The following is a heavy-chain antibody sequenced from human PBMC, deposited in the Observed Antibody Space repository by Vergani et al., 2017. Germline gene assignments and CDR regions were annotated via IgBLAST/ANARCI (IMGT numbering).Heavy chain of an antibody. Sequence: QVQLQESGPGLVKPSETLSLTCTVSGGSISSYYWSWIRQPPGKGLEWIGYIYTSGSTNYNPSLKSRVTISVDTSKNQFSLKLSSVTAADTAVYYCARLCITMVRGLYYYYGMDVWGQGTTVTVSS. CDR2: IYTSGST. CDR3: ARLCITMVRGLYYYYGMDV. D-gene: IGHD3-10*01. CDR1: GGSISSYY. V-gene: IGHV4-4*09. J-gene: IGHJ6*02.